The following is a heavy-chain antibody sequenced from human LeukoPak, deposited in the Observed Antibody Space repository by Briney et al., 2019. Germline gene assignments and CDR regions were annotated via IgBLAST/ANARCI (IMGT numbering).Heavy chain of an antibody. Sequence: GGSLRLSCAASGFTFSSYTMSWVRQAPGKGLEWVSAISGSGGSTYYADSVKGRFTISRDNSKNTLYLQMNSLRAEDTAVYYCAKSLTPYGDYEVFDYWGQGTLVTVSS. CDR3: AKSLTPYGDYEVFDY. D-gene: IGHD4-17*01. CDR2: ISGSGGST. CDR1: GFTFSSYT. J-gene: IGHJ4*02. V-gene: IGHV3-23*01.